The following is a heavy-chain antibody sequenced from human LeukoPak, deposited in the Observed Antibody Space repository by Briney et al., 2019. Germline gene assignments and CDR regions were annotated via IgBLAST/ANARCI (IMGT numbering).Heavy chain of an antibody. D-gene: IGHD3-10*01. CDR3: ASKAQGYYGSGRPYYYMDV. CDR1: GGSISSYY. V-gene: IGHV4-59*12. CDR2: IYYSGST. J-gene: IGHJ6*03. Sequence: SETLSLTCTVSGGSISSYYWSWIRQPPGKGLEWIGYIYYSGSTNYNPSLKSRVTISVDTSKNQFSLKLSSVTAADTAVYYCASKAQGYYGSGRPYYYMDVWGKGTTVTISS.